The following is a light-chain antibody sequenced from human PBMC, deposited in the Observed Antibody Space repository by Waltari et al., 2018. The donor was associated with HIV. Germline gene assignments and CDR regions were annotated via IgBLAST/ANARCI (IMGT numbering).Light chain of an antibody. CDR1: QSVDSSH. J-gene: IGKJ4*01. CDR2: GAS. CDR3: QQYNSSPFT. Sequence: IVLTQSPGTLSLSPGERATLSCRASQSVDSSHLAWYQQKPGQAPSLLIYGASSRATGIPDRFTGSGSGTDFTLSISRLDPEDFALYYCQQYNSSPFTFGGGTRVEIK. V-gene: IGKV3-20*01.